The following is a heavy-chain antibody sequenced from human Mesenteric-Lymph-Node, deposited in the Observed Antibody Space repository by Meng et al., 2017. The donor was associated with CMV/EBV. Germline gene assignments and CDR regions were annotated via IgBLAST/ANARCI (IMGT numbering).Heavy chain of an antibody. D-gene: IGHD6-13*01. CDR2: IKQDGSEK. V-gene: IGHV3-7*03. J-gene: IGHJ4*02. CDR1: GFTFSSYW. Sequence: GGSLRLSCAASGFTFSSYWMSWVRQAPGKGLEWVANIKQDGSEKYYVDSVKGRFTISRDNAKNSLYLQMNSLRAEDTAVYYCAKGSSQAAARQGLGYWGQGALVTVSS. CDR3: AKGSSQAAARQGLGY.